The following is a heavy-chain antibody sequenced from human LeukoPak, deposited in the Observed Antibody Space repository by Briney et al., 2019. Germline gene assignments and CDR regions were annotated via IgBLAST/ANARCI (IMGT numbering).Heavy chain of an antibody. CDR3: ARGGGYYGY. V-gene: IGHV5-51*01. J-gene: IGHJ4*02. CDR2: IYPSDSDT. D-gene: IGHD3-3*01. Sequence: GESLKISCKGSGYTFHSYWVAWVRQMPGKGLEWMGIIYPSDSDTRYSPSFQGQVTISADRSISTAYLQWSSLKASDSAIYYCARGGGYYGYWGQGTLVTVSS. CDR1: GYTFHSYW.